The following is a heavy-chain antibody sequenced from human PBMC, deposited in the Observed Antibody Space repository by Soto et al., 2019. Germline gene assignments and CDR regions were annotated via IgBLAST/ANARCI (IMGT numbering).Heavy chain of an antibody. Sequence: GGSLRLSCAASGFSFSISPVHWVRQAPGKGPEWVALISYDGTNKFYADSVKGRFTISRDNSKSTLYLQVDSLRPEDAAVYYCARDPKTSGGQHWAFNYFDSWGQGTLVTVSS. D-gene: IGHD7-27*01. CDR1: GFSFSISP. J-gene: IGHJ4*02. CDR2: ISYDGTNK. V-gene: IGHV3-30-3*01. CDR3: ARDPKTSGGQHWAFNYFDS.